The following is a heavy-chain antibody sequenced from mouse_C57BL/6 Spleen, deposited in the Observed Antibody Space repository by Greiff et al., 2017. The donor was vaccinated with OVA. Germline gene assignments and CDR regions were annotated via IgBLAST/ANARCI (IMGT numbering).Heavy chain of an antibody. V-gene: IGHV3-6*01. J-gene: IGHJ3*01. CDR1: GYSITSGYY. Sequence: EVKLVESGPGLVKPSQSLSLTCSVTGYSITSGYYWNWIRQFPGNKLEWMGYISYDGSNNYNPSLKNRISITRDTSKNQFFLKLNSVTTEDTATYYCARKSNYVAFAYWGQGTLVTVSA. CDR3: ARKSNYVAFAY. D-gene: IGHD2-5*01. CDR2: ISYDGSN.